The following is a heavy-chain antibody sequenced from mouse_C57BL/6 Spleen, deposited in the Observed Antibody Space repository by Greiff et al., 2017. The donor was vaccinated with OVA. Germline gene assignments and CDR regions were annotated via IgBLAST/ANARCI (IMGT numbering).Heavy chain of an antibody. CDR2: IYPGDGDT. V-gene: IGHV1-82*01. J-gene: IGHJ2*01. CDR1: GYAFSSSW. CDR3: ARGSYDYGSSYEGDYFDY. Sequence: QVQLQQSGPELVKPGASVKISCKASGYAFSSSWMNWVKQRPGKGLEWIGRIYPGDGDTNYNGKFKGKATLTADKSSSTAYMQLSSLTSEDSAVYCCARGSYDYGSSYEGDYFDYWGQGTTLTVSS. D-gene: IGHD1-1*01.